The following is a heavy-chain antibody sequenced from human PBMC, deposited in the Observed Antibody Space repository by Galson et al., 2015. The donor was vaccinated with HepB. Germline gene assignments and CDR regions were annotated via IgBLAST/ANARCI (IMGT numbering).Heavy chain of an antibody. CDR2: INHSGST. V-gene: IGHV4-34*01. CDR1: GGSFSGYY. CDR3: ARGRRGYSGYDYSYYYYMDV. Sequence: ETLSLTCAVYGGSFSGYYWSWIRQPPGKGLEWIGEINHSGSTNYNPSLESRVTISVDTSKNQFSLKLNSVTAADTAVFYCARGRRGYSGYDYSYYYYMDVWGKGTTVTVSS. D-gene: IGHD5-12*01. J-gene: IGHJ6*03.